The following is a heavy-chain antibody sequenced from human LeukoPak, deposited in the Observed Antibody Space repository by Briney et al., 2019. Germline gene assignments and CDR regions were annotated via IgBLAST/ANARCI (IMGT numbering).Heavy chain of an antibody. J-gene: IGHJ4*02. CDR2: INTSGST. V-gene: IGHV4-4*07. CDR3: ARRDISSGWSFDY. CDR1: GGSISNYH. Sequence: SGTLSLTCTVSGGSISNYHWSWIRQPAGKGLEWIGQINTSGSTNYNAPLKSRVTMSIATPDNQLSLTIRSVTAADTAVYYCARRDISSGWSFDYWGQGTLVTVSS. D-gene: IGHD6-19*01.